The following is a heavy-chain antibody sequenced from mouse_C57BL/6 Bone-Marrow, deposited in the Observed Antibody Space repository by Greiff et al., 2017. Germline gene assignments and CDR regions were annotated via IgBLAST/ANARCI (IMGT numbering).Heavy chain of an antibody. V-gene: IGHV1-15*01. CDR2: IDPETGGT. J-gene: IGHJ3*01. Sequence: QVQLQQSGAELVRPGASVTLSCKASGYTFTDYEMHWVKQTPVHGLEWIGAIDPETGGTAYNQKFKGKAILTADKSSRTAYMALRSLTSEDSAVYYCTSSPYGSMAYWGQGTLVTVSA. CDR3: TSSPYGSMAY. CDR1: GYTFTDYE. D-gene: IGHD1-1*01.